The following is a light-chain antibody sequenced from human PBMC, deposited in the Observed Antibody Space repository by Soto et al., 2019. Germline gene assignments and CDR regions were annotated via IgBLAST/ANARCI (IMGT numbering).Light chain of an antibody. CDR2: GAS. J-gene: IGKJ4*01. CDR1: QSVNSKY. CDR3: HHYGSS. Sequence: EIVLTQSPGTLSLSPGERASLSCRASQSVNSKYLAWYQQKPGQAPRLVIYGASNRATGLPDRFSGSGSGTDFTLSISRLEPEDCAFYYCHHYGSSFGGGT. V-gene: IGKV3-20*01.